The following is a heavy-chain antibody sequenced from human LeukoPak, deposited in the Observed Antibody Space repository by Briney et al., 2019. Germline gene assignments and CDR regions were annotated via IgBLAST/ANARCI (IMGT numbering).Heavy chain of an antibody. V-gene: IGHV3-23*01. J-gene: IGHJ4*02. Sequence: GGSLRLSCAASGFTFSSYAMSWVRQAPGKGLEWVSAISGSGGSTYYADSVKGRFTISRDNSKNTLYLQMNSLRAEDTAVYYCAKEQLNLYGGKGGGFDYWGQGTLVTVSS. CDR1: GFTFSSYA. CDR2: ISGSGGST. D-gene: IGHD4-23*01. CDR3: AKEQLNLYGGKGGGFDY.